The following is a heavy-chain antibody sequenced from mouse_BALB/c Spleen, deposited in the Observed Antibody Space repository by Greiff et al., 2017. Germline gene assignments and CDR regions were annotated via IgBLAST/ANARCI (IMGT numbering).Heavy chain of an antibody. D-gene: IGHD2-4*01. CDR2: INPDSSTI. CDR1: GFDFSRYW. Sequence: EVKLLESGGGLVQPGGSLKLSCAASGFDFSRYWMSWVRQAPGKGLEWIGEINPDSSTINYTPSLKDKFIISRDNAKNTLYLQMSKVRSEDTALYYCARWYDYGYYAMDYWGQGTSVTVSS. V-gene: IGHV4-1*02. J-gene: IGHJ4*01. CDR3: ARWYDYGYYAMDY.